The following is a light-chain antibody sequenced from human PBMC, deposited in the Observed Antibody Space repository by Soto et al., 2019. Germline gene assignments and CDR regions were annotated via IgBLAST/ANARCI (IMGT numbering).Light chain of an antibody. V-gene: IGKV3-20*01. CDR3: QQYGSSPLT. Sequence: EIVLTQSPGTLSLSPGERATLSCRASQSVSSSYLAWYQQKPGQAPRLLIYDTSSRATDIPDRFSGSGSGTDFTLTISRLEPEDFAVYYCQQYGSSPLTFGPGTKVEIK. CDR2: DTS. J-gene: IGKJ1*01. CDR1: QSVSSSY.